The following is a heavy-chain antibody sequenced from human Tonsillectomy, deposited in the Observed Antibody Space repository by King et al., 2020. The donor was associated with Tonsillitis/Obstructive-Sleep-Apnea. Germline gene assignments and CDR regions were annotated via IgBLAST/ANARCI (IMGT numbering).Heavy chain of an antibody. V-gene: IGHV3-30*18. D-gene: IGHD3-9*01. CDR1: GFTFSSYG. CDR2: ISYDGSNK. Sequence: VQLVESGGGVVQPGRSLRLSCAASGFTFSSYGMYWVRQAPGKGLEWVAVISYDGSNKYYADSVKGRFTISRDNSKNTLYLQMNSLRAVDTAVYYCAKHGHLRYFDWASRGYYYYGMDVWGQGTTVTVSS. J-gene: IGHJ6*02. CDR3: AKHGHLRYFDWASRGYYYYGMDV.